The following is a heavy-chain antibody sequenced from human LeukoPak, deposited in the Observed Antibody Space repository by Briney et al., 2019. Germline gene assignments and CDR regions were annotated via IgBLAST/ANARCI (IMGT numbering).Heavy chain of an antibody. Sequence: PGGSLRLSCAASGFTFDDSAMHWVRQAPGKGLECVSGISWSSDNFGYADSVKGRFTISRDNAKKSLYLEMNGLRAEDTAMYYCVKDLGFGMIVPRGFHYWGQGTLVSVSS. CDR2: ISWSSDNF. CDR1: GFTFDDSA. J-gene: IGHJ4*02. CDR3: VKDLGFGMIVPRGFHY. D-gene: IGHD3-22*01. V-gene: IGHV3-9*01.